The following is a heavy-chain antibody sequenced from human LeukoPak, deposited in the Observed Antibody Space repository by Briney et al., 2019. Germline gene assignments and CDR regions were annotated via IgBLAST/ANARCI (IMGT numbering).Heavy chain of an antibody. J-gene: IGHJ6*03. Sequence: PSETLSLTCTVSSYSISSGYYWGWIRQPPGKGLEWIGSIYHSGSTYYNPSLKSRVTISVDTSKNQFSLKLRSVTAADTAVYYCARVRGEDYYMDVWGKGTTVTVSS. CDR2: IYHSGST. CDR3: ARVRGEDYYMDV. V-gene: IGHV4-38-2*02. D-gene: IGHD3-10*01. CDR1: SYSISSGYY.